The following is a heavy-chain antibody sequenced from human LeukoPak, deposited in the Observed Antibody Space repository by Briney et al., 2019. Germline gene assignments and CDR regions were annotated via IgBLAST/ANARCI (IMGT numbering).Heavy chain of an antibody. CDR3: ARGGIAAVGGSGWFDP. D-gene: IGHD6-13*01. Sequence: SSETLSLTCAAYGGTFSGSYWSWIRQPPGKGLEWVGGINHSINTNYNPSLKSRVTISVDTSKNQFSLKLSSVPAADTAVYYCARGGIAAVGGSGWFDPWGQGTLVTVSS. CDR2: INHSINT. V-gene: IGHV4-34*01. CDR1: GGTFSGSY. J-gene: IGHJ5*02.